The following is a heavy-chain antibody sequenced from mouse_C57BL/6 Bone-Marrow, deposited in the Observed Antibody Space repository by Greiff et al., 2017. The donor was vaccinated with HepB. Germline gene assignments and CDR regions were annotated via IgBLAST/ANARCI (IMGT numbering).Heavy chain of an antibody. CDR1: GYTFTSYW. V-gene: IGHV1-59*01. CDR3: AEGVDYGLDY. Sequence: VQLQQSGAELVRPGTSVKLSCKASGYTFTSYWMHWVKQRPGQGLEWIGVIDPSDSYTNYNQKFKGKATLTVDTSSSTAYMQLSSLTSEDSAVYYCAEGVDYGLDYWGQGTTLTVSS. J-gene: IGHJ2*01. D-gene: IGHD2-4*01. CDR2: IDPSDSYT.